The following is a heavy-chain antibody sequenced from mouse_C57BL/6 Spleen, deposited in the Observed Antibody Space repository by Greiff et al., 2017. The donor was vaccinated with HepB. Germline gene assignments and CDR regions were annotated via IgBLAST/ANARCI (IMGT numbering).Heavy chain of an antibody. J-gene: IGHJ3*01. V-gene: IGHV1-54*01. CDR3: ARKGLGAGFAY. Sequence: QVQLQQSGAELVRPGTSVKVSCKASGYAFTNYLIEWVKQRPGQGLEWIGVINPGSGGTNYNEKFKGKATLTADKSSSTAYMQLSSLTSEDSAVYFCARKGLGAGFAYWGQGTLVTVSA. CDR2: INPGSGGT. CDR1: GYAFTNYL.